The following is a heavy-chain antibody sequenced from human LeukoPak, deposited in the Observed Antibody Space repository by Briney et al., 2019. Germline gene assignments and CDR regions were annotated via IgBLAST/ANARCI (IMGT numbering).Heavy chain of an antibody. V-gene: IGHV5-51*01. Sequence: GASLKISCKGSGYSFTSYCIGWVRQMPGKGLEWMGIIYPGDSDTTYSPSFQGQVTISADKSISTAYLQWSSLKASDTAMYYCARPVYYYDSSGYYGDAFDIWGQGTMVTVSS. CDR1: GYSFTSYC. D-gene: IGHD3-22*01. CDR3: ARPVYYYDSSGYYGDAFDI. CDR2: IYPGDSDT. J-gene: IGHJ3*02.